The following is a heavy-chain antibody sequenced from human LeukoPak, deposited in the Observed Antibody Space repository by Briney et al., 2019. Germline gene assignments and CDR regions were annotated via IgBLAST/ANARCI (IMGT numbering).Heavy chain of an antibody. CDR1: SDSMSNYY. CDR2: IYYTGNA. V-gene: IGHV4-59*13. D-gene: IGHD3-22*01. CDR3: ARHHYDSTHDAFDI. Sequence: SETLSLTCTVSSDSMSNYYWSWIRQPPGKGLGWFAYIYYTGNANYNPSLKSRVTISVDTSKNQFSLKLNSVTAADTAVYYCARHHYDSTHDAFDIWGQGTMVTVSS. J-gene: IGHJ3*02.